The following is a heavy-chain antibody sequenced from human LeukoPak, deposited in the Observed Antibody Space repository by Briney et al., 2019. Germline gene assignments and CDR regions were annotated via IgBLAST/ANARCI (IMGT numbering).Heavy chain of an antibody. Sequence: PSQTLSLTCAVSGGSISSGGYSWSWIRQPPGKGLEWIGYIYHSGSTYYNPSLKSRVTISVDRSKNQFSLKLSSVTAADTAVYFCARGLYYSGSGRTFDSWGQGTLVTVSS. CDR3: ARGLYYSGSGRTFDS. D-gene: IGHD3-10*01. V-gene: IGHV4-30-2*01. CDR2: IYHSGST. CDR1: GGSISSGGYS. J-gene: IGHJ4*02.